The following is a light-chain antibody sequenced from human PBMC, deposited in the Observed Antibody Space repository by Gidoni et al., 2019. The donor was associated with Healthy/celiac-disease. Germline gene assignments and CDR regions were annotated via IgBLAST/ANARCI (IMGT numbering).Light chain of an antibody. CDR2: KNS. V-gene: IGLV1-44*01. CDR1: YSSVGTNT. Sequence: QAVLTQPPSVSGTPGQRVTISCSGTYSSVGTNTVNWYQQFPGAAPRLLILKNSQRPSGVPDRFSGSKSGTSASLAISGLQSEDAADYFCASWEDTLNGPVFGGGTKVTVL. J-gene: IGLJ3*02. CDR3: ASWEDTLNGPV.